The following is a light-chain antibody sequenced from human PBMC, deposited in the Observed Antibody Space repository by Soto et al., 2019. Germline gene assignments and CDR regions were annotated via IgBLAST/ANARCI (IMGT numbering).Light chain of an antibody. CDR2: GAS. CDR1: QSINRD. Sequence: EIVMTQSPATLSVSPGESATLTCRASQSINRDLAWYVQKPCQAPRRVVYGASTWATGVPPRFTGSGSGTEFTLTISGLQSEDFAVYFCQQYKSWPITFGPGTRLENK. CDR3: QQYKSWPIT. V-gene: IGKV3D-15*01. J-gene: IGKJ5*01.